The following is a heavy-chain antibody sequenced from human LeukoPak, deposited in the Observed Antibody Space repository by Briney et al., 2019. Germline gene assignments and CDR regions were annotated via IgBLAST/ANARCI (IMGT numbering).Heavy chain of an antibody. CDR2: TNSGGTST. D-gene: IGHD2-8*01. Sequence: GSLGLSCATPGFPFSDFSMSWVRQAPGKGLEWISTTNSGGTSTYYAESVKGRFTISRDNSKNTLYLQMSSLRVEDTAVYYCAKQSYARSLGEGGPGTLVSVSS. J-gene: IGHJ4*02. V-gene: IGHV3-23*01. CDR1: GFPFSDFS. CDR3: AKQSYARSLGE.